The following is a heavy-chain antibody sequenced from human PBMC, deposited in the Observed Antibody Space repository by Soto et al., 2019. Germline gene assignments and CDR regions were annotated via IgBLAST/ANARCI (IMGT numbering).Heavy chain of an antibody. J-gene: IGHJ6*02. CDR2: ISNDGSNK. CDR1: GFTFRTFA. Sequence: AGSLRLSCAASGFTFRTFAMHWVRQAPGKGLEWVAVISNDGSNKYFLDSVKGRFTVSRDNSNNTLYLQMDSLRAEDTAVYYCARDKRPFNWSPSILKSYYYGMDVWGQGTTVTVSS. CDR3: ARDKRPFNWSPSILKSYYYGMDV. D-gene: IGHD1-1*01. V-gene: IGHV3-30-3*01.